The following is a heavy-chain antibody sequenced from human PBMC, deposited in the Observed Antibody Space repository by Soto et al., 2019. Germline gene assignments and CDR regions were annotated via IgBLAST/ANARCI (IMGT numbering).Heavy chain of an antibody. CDR2: IYYSGST. CDR3: ASGPYFYDFWSGYYDY. Sequence: QVQLQESGPGLVKPSQTLSLTCTVSGGSISSGGYYWSWIRQHPGKGLEWIGYIYYSGSTYYNPSPKSRVTISVDTHKNQSSLTLSSVTAADTGVYYCASGPYFYDFWSGYYDYWGQGTLVTVSS. J-gene: IGHJ4*02. V-gene: IGHV4-31*03. D-gene: IGHD3-3*01. CDR1: GGSISSGGYY.